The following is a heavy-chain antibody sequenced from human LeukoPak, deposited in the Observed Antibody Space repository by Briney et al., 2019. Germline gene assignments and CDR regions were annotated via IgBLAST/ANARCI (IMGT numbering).Heavy chain of an antibody. V-gene: IGHV4-34*01. CDR2: INHSGST. CDR3: AGGLSHPHYYDSSGYFRRRGFDI. J-gene: IGHJ3*02. Sequence: SETLSLTCAVYGGSFSGYYWSWIRQPPGKGLEWIGEINHSGSTNYNPSLKSRVTISVDTSKNQYSLKLSSVTAADTAVYYFAGGLSHPHYYDSSGYFRRRGFDIWGQGTMVTVSS. CDR1: GGSFSGYY. D-gene: IGHD3-22*01.